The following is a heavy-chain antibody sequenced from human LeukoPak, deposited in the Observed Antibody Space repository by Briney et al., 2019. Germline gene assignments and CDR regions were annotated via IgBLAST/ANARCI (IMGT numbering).Heavy chain of an antibody. CDR1: GGSISSGGYY. Sequence: PSETLSLTCTVSGGSISSGGYYWSWIRQYPGKGLEWIGYIYYSGSTYYNPSLKSRVTISVDTSKNQFSLKLSSVTAADTAVYYCARTYYYDSSGYLKRDAFDIWGQGTMVTVSS. D-gene: IGHD3-22*01. CDR3: ARTYYYDSSGYLKRDAFDI. CDR2: IYYSGST. J-gene: IGHJ3*02. V-gene: IGHV4-31*03.